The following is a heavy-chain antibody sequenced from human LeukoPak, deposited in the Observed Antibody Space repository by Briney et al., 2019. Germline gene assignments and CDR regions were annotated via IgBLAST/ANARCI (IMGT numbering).Heavy chain of an antibody. CDR3: AREGDSSGYSRFDY. Sequence: ASVKVSCKASGYMHWVRQAPGQGLEWMGWINPNSGGTNYAQKFQGRATMTRDTSISTAYMELSRLRSDDTAVYYCAREGDSSGYSRFDYWGQGTLVTVSS. D-gene: IGHD3-22*01. CDR1: GY. J-gene: IGHJ4*02. V-gene: IGHV1-2*02. CDR2: INPNSGGT.